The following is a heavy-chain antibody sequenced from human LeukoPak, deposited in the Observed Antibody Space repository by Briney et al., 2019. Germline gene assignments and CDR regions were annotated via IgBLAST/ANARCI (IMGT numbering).Heavy chain of an antibody. V-gene: IGHV3-53*01. CDR2: IYSGGST. CDR3: AREGDYYDSSATDAFDT. Sequence: PGGSLRLSCAASGFXVSSNYMSWVRQAPGKGLEWVSVIYSGGSTYYADSVKGRFTISRDNSKNTLYLQMNSLRAEDTAVYYCAREGDYYDSSATDAFDTWGQGTMVTVSS. CDR1: GFXVSSNY. D-gene: IGHD3-22*01. J-gene: IGHJ3*02.